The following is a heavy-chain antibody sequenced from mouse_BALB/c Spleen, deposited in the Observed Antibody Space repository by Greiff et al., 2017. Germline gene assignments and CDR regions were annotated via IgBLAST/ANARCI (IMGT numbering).Heavy chain of an antibody. J-gene: IGHJ3*01. CDR1: GFTFSSFG. V-gene: IGHV5-17*02. CDR3: ARASGSRWFAY. CDR2: ISSGSSTI. Sequence: VQLKESGGGLVQPGGSRKLSCAASGFTFSSFGMHWVRQAPEKGLEWVAYISSGSSTIYYADTVKGRFTISRDNPKNTLFLQMTSLRSEDTAMYYCARASGSRWFAYWGQGTLVTVSA. D-gene: IGHD1-1*01.